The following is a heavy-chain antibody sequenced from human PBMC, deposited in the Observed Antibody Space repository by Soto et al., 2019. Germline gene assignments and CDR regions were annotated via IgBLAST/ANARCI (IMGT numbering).Heavy chain of an antibody. J-gene: IGHJ5*02. CDR2: INGSSTTL. D-gene: IGHD2-21*02. CDR3: ARGHRFRCNGGHCFSDGLFLS. CDR1: GFDFGIYS. V-gene: IGHV3-48*02. Sequence: EVHLVESGGDLVQRGGSLRLSCAASGFDFGIYSMNWVRQAPGKGLEWISYINGSSTTLYYADSVRGRFIISRDNAENSLYLQMNSLRDDDTAVYFCARGHRFRCNGGHCFSDGLFLSWGQGTLVTVSP.